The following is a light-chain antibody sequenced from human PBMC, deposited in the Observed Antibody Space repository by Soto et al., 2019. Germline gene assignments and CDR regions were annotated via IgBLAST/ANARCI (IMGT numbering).Light chain of an antibody. J-gene: IGLJ1*01. CDR2: GDN. Sequence: QSVLTHPPSASGTPGQGVTISCSGSSSNIGSNSVFWYQQLPTKAPKLFVYGDNQRPSGVPDRFSGSKSGTSASLAISGLRSEDEADYYCAAWDDSLSGYVFGSGTKVTVL. CDR1: SSNIGSNS. CDR3: AAWDDSLSGYV. V-gene: IGLV1-47*02.